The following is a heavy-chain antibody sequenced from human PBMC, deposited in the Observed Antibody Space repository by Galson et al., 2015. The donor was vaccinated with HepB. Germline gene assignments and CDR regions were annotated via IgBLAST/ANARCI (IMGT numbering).Heavy chain of an antibody. CDR3: ARTRGAAAGIFDN. CDR1: GFTFSSYW. Sequence: SLRLSCAASGFTFSSYWMHWVRQVPGKGLVWVSRINSDGSYITYADSVKGRFTISSDNAKNTLYLQMNSPRAEDTALYYCARTRGAAAGIFDNWGQGSLVTVSS. V-gene: IGHV3-74*01. CDR2: INSDGSYI. J-gene: IGHJ4*02. D-gene: IGHD6-13*01.